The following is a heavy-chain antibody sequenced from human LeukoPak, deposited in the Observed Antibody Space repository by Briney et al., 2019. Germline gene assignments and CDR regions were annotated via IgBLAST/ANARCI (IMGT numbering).Heavy chain of an antibody. J-gene: IGHJ6*03. CDR3: ARVSMVRGVPDYYMDV. CDR1: GFSFSSHS. D-gene: IGHD3-10*01. CDR2: ISSSSSYI. V-gene: IGHV3-21*01. Sequence: PGGSLRLSCAASGFSFSSHSMNWVRQAPGKGLEWVSSISSSSSYIYYADSVKGRFTISRDNAKNSLYLQMNSLRAEDTAVYYCARVSMVRGVPDYYMDVWGKGTTVTVSS.